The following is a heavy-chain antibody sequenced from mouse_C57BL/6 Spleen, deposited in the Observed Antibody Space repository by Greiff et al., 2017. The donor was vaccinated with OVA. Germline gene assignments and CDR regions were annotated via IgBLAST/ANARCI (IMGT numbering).Heavy chain of an antibody. CDR3: ARYYVGSSYTAMDY. Sequence: QVQLQQPGAELVRPGSSVKLSCKASGYTFTSYWMHWVKQRPIQGLEWIGNIDPSDSATHYNQKFKDKATLTVDKSSSTAYMQLSSLTSEYSAVYYCARYYVGSSYTAMDYLGQGTSVTVSS. D-gene: IGHD1-1*01. V-gene: IGHV1-52*01. CDR2: IDPSDSAT. CDR1: GYTFTSYW. J-gene: IGHJ4*01.